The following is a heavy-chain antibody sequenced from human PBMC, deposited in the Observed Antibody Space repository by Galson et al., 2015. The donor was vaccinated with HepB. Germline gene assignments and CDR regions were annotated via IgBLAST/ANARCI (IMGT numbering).Heavy chain of an antibody. CDR3: AREVPMVRGVIIPTGY. CDR2: INAGNGNT. J-gene: IGHJ4*02. CDR1: GYTFTSYA. V-gene: IGHV1-3*01. Sequence: TVKVSCKASGYTFTSYAMHWVRQAPGQRLEWMGWINAGNGNTKYSQKFQGRVTITRDTSASKAYMELSSLRSEDTAVYYCAREVPMVRGVIIPTGYWGQGTLVTVSS. D-gene: IGHD3-10*01.